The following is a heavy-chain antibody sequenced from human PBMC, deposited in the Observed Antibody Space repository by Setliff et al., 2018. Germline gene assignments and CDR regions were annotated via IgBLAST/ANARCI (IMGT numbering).Heavy chain of an antibody. Sequence: PSETLSLTCAVSGYSISSGYYWGWIRQPPGKGVEWIVSIYHSGRTYYNPSLKSRVTISVDTSKNQFSLKLSSVTAADTAVYYCAGSRGQLRYSYGANWFDPWGQGTLVTVSS. D-gene: IGHD5-18*01. V-gene: IGHV4-38-2*01. CDR2: IYHSGRT. CDR1: GYSISSGYY. CDR3: AGSRGQLRYSYGANWFDP. J-gene: IGHJ5*02.